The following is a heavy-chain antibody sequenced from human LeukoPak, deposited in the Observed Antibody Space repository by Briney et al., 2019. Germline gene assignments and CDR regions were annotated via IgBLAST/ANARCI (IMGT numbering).Heavy chain of an antibody. CDR3: AKDRDFWSGYSDY. D-gene: IGHD3-3*01. CDR1: GFTFTSYA. Sequence: GGSLTLSCAASGFTFTSYAMSWVRQAPGKALERVSAISGSGGSTYYADSVKGRFTISRDNSKNTLYLQMDSLRAEDTAVYYCAKDRDFWSGYSDYWGQGTLVTVSS. V-gene: IGHV3-23*01. CDR2: ISGSGGST. J-gene: IGHJ4*02.